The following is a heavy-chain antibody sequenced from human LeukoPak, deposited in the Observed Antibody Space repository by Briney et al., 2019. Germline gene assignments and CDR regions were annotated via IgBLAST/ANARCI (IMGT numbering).Heavy chain of an antibody. CDR1: GFTFSSYW. Sequence: GGSLRLSCAASGFTFSSYWMHWVRQVPGKGLVWVSRIHSDASDTKYADSVKGRFTISRDNAKNSLYLQMNSLRAEDTAVYYCAKAGAVAGTRHYWGKGTWSPSPQ. CDR3: AKAGAVAGTRHY. D-gene: IGHD6-19*01. J-gene: IGHJ4*02. CDR2: IHSDASDT. V-gene: IGHV3-74*03.